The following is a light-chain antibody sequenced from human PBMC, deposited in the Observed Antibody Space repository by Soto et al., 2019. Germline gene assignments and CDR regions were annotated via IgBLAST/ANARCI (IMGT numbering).Light chain of an antibody. V-gene: IGKV4-1*01. CDR2: WAS. J-gene: IGKJ1*01. Sequence: DIVMTQSPDSLAVSLGERATIYCKSSQSVLYSSNNKNYLAWYQQKPGQPPKLLIYWASARESGVPDRFSGSGSGTDFTLTISSLQAEDVAVYYCQQYHTTPWTFDQGTKVEIK. CDR1: QSVLYSSNNKNY. CDR3: QQYHTTPWT.